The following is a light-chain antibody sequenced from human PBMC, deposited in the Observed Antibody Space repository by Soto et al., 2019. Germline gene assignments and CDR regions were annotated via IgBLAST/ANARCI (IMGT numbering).Light chain of an antibody. Sequence: DVQMTQSPSSPSASVGDRVTITCRASQSISSYLNWYQQKPGKAPKLLIYAASSLQSGVPSRFSGSGSGTEFSLTIRALQPEDFATYYCQQLSRYPLTFGGGTKVDIK. CDR1: QSISSY. V-gene: IGKV1-9*01. CDR2: AAS. J-gene: IGKJ4*01. CDR3: QQLSRYPLT.